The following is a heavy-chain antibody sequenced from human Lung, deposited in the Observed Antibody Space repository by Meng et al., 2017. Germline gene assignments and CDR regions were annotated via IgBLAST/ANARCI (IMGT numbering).Heavy chain of an antibody. D-gene: IGHD2-21*02. Sequence: QVQLLQSGAEVKKPGSSVKFPCKASGGTFSSYAISWVRQAPGQGLDWMGGIIPILGIENYAQKFQGRVTITADKYTSTAYMELSRLRSEDTAVYYCARGSYCGGDCYFLFDYWGQGTLVTVSS. CDR2: IIPILGIE. J-gene: IGHJ4*02. V-gene: IGHV1-69*10. CDR3: ARGSYCGGDCYFLFDY. CDR1: GGTFSSYA.